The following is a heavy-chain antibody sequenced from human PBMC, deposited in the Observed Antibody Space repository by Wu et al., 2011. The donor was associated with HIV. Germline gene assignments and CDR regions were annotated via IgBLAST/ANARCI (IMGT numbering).Heavy chain of an antibody. CDR3: ARDRQEYQLQYSFEV. CDR1: GYTFTAYY. V-gene: IGHV1-2*02. CDR2: INPNSGGT. Sequence: QVQLVQSGAEVKKPGASVKVSCKASGYTFTAYYMHWVRQAPGQGLEWMGWINPNSGGTNYAQKFQDRVTLTRDTSISTAYLELNRLTSDDTAVYYCARDRQEYQLQYSFEVWGQGTLVAVSS. J-gene: IGHJ4*02. D-gene: IGHD2-2*02.